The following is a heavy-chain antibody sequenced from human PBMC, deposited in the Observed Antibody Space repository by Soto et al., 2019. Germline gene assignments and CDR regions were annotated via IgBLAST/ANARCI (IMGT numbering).Heavy chain of an antibody. CDR2: ISGSGGST. Sequence: PGGSLRLSCAASGFTFSSYAMSWVRQAPGKGLEWVSAISGSGGSTYYADSVKGRFSISRDNSKNTVFMQMNSLRVEDTAIYYCAKGLRSNFHDYWGQGAQVTVSS. D-gene: IGHD3-10*01. CDR1: GFTFSSYA. J-gene: IGHJ4*02. V-gene: IGHV3-23*01. CDR3: AKGLRSNFHDY.